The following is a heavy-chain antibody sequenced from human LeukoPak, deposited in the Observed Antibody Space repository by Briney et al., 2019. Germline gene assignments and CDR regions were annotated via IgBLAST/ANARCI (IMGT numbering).Heavy chain of an antibody. Sequence: GSSLRLSCAASGLSFSSYAMHWVRQAPGKGLEWVAVISYDGTEKYYGDSVKGRFTISRDNSKNTLYLQMNSLRAEDTALYYCARDGHGVPLDYWGQGTLVTVSP. CDR1: GLSFSSYA. D-gene: IGHD4-17*01. CDR2: ISYDGTEK. CDR3: ARDGHGVPLDY. V-gene: IGHV3-30-3*01. J-gene: IGHJ4*02.